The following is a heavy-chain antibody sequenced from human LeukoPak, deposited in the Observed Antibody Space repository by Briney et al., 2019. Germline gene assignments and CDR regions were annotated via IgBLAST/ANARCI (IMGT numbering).Heavy chain of an antibody. CDR3: ARDRIRSGYSADY. CDR1: GFTFSSYW. D-gene: IGHD3-22*01. CDR2: IKQDGSEK. J-gene: IGHJ4*02. Sequence: GGSLRLSCAASGFTFSSYWMSWVRQAPGKGLEWVANIKQDGSEKYYVDSVKGRFTISRDNAENSLYLQMNSLRAEDTAVYYCARDRIRSGYSADYWGQGTLVTVSS. V-gene: IGHV3-7*01.